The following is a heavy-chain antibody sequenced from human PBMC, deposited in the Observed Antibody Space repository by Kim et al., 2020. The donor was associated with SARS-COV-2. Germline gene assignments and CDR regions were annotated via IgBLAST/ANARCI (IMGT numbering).Heavy chain of an antibody. V-gene: IGHV1-18*01. J-gene: IGHJ4*02. CDR2: ISAYNGNT. Sequence: ASVKVSCKASGYTFTSYGISWVRQAPGQGLEWMGWISAYNGNTNYAQKLQGRVTMTTDTSTSTAYMELRSLRSDDTAVYYCARVDCSSTGCYYFDYWGQGTLVTVSS. CDR3: ARVDCSSTGCYYFDY. CDR1: GYTFTSYG. D-gene: IGHD2-2*01.